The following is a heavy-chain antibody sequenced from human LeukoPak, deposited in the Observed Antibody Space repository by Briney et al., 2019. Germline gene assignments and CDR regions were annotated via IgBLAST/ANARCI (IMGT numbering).Heavy chain of an antibody. V-gene: IGHV3-30-3*01. Sequence: GGSLRLSCAASGFTFSSYAMHWVRQAPGKGLEWVAVISYDGSNKYYADSVKGRFTISRDNSKNTLYLQMNSLRAEDTAVYYCAKDYDSSGWAAFDIWGQGTMVTVSS. J-gene: IGHJ3*02. D-gene: IGHD3-22*01. CDR2: ISYDGSNK. CDR1: GFTFSSYA. CDR3: AKDYDSSGWAAFDI.